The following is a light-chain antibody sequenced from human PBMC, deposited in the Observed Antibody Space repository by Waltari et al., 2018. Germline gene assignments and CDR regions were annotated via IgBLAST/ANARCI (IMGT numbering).Light chain of an antibody. CDR3: LHLNSYPYT. CDR2: AAS. J-gene: IGKJ4*01. V-gene: IGKV1-9*01. CDR1: QGIGSH. Sequence: DTRFTQSPSFLSASVGDTVPITCRASQGIGSHLSWYQQDPGEAPKLLIYAASTLQGGVPSRFSGSGSGTEFALTISGLQPEDFATYFCLHLNSYPYTFGGGTKVDIK.